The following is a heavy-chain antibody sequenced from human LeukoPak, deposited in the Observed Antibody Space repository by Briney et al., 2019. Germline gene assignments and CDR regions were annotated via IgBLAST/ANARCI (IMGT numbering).Heavy chain of an antibody. CDR2: ISGSGGST. D-gene: IGHD6-19*01. V-gene: IGHV3-23*01. J-gene: IGHJ5*02. Sequence: GGTLRLSCAASGFIFSSYGMSWVRHAPAKGLEWVSAISGSGGSTYYADCVKGRFTISRDNSKNTMYLQMNSLRAEDTAVYYCAKAKGYSSGWPRGRSYNWFDPWGQGTLVTVSS. CDR3: AKAKGYSSGWPRGRSYNWFDP. CDR1: GFIFSSYG.